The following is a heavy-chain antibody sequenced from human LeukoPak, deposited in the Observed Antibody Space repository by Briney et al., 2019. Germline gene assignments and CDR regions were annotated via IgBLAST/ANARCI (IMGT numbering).Heavy chain of an antibody. CDR3: AHCQPPSWIYDSSGFFDY. CDR2: IYWNDDK. D-gene: IGHD3-22*01. CDR1: GFSLSTSGVG. J-gene: IGHJ4*02. Sequence: SGPTLVKPTQTLTLTCTFSGFSLSTSGVGVGWIRQPPGKALEWLALIYWNDDKRYSPSLKSRLTITKDTSKNQVVLTMTNMDPVDTATYYCAHCQPPSWIYDSSGFFDYWGQGTLVTVSS. V-gene: IGHV2-5*01.